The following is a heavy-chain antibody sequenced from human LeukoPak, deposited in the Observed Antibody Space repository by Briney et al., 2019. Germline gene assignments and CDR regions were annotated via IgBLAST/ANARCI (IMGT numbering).Heavy chain of an antibody. D-gene: IGHD6-13*01. V-gene: IGHV3-7*01. CDR1: GFTFSSYS. CDR3: ARRGYSSSWDIPDY. J-gene: IGHJ4*02. CDR2: IKQDGSEK. Sequence: TGGSLRLSCAASGFTFSSYSMNWVRQAPGKGLEWVANIKQDGSEKYYVDSVKGRFTISRDNAKSSLYLQMHSLRADDTAVYYCARRGYSSSWDIPDYWGQGTLVTVSS.